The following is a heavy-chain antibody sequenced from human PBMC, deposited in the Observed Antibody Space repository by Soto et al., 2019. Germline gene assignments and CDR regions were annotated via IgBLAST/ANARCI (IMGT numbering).Heavy chain of an antibody. V-gene: IGHV3-66*01. J-gene: IGHJ2*01. CDR1: GFTVSSNY. Sequence: EVQLVESGGGLVQPGGSLRLSCAASGFTVSSNYMSWVRQAPGKGLEWVSVIYSGGSTYYADSVKGRFTISRDNSKNTLYLQMNSLRAEDTAVYYCARALARGPLRFLEWLLHWYFDLWGRGTLVTVSS. CDR2: IYSGGST. CDR3: ARALARGPLRFLEWLLHWYFDL. D-gene: IGHD3-3*01.